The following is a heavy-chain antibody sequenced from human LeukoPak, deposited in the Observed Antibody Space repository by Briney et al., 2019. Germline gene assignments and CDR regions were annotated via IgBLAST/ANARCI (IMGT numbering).Heavy chain of an antibody. J-gene: IGHJ6*02. CDR2: INPNSGGT. V-gene: IGHV1-2*02. CDR3: ASGLEQWLVQDYYYYYGMDV. CDR1: GYTFTGYY. D-gene: IGHD6-19*01. Sequence: GASVNVSCKASGYTFTGYYMHWVRQAPGQGLEWMGWINPNSGGTNYAQKFQGRVTMTRDTSISTAYMELSRLRSDDTAVYYCASGLEQWLVQDYYYYYGMDVWGQGTTVTVSS.